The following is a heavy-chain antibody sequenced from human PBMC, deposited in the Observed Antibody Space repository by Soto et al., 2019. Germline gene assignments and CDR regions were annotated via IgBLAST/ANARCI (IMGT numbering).Heavy chain of an antibody. V-gene: IGHV3-23*01. Sequence: GGSLRLSCAASGFTFGSYAMSWVRLAPGKGLEWVSVAGPSGSSTFYADSVRGRFTNSRDNVENTLYLQMNSLRVADTALYFCARTYYYDSTGYYRTFDYGGQGTLVTVSS. CDR2: AGPSGSST. J-gene: IGHJ4*02. CDR3: ARTYYYDSTGYYRTFDY. CDR1: GFTFGSYA. D-gene: IGHD3-22*01.